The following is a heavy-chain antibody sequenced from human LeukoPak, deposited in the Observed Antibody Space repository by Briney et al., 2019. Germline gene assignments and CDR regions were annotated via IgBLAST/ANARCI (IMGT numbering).Heavy chain of an antibody. J-gene: IGHJ4*02. CDR3: ARGIRGAADY. CDR2: IHNSGST. Sequence: SETLSLTCTVASDSISSYYWSWLRQPPGKGLEWIGFIHNSGSTNYNPSLTSRLAMSLDTSKNQFSLNLNSVTAADTAVYYCARGIRGAADYWGQGTLVTVSS. CDR1: SDSISSYY. V-gene: IGHV4-59*01. D-gene: IGHD3-16*01.